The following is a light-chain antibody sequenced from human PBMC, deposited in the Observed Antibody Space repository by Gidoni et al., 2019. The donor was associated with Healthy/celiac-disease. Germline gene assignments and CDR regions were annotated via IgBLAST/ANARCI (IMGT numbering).Light chain of an antibody. CDR1: QSVSSY. J-gene: IGKJ4*01. V-gene: IGKV3-11*01. Sequence: EIVLTQSPATLSLSPGGRATLSCRVSQSVSSYLAWYQQKPGQAPRHLIYDASNRATGSPARFSRSGSGTYFTLTISSPEPEDFAVYYCQQRSNWPALTFGGGTKVEIK. CDR3: QQRSNWPALT. CDR2: DAS.